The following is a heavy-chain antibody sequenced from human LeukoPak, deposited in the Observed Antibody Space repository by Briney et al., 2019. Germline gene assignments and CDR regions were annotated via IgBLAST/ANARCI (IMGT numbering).Heavy chain of an antibody. D-gene: IGHD6-19*01. Sequence: PGGSLRLSCAASGFTFSGYAMSWVRQAPGKGLEWVSTISGNGGTTYCADSVKGRFTISRDNSKNTLYLQMNSLRAEDTAVYYCAKVSQWQHYYFDYWGQGTLVTVSS. CDR2: ISGNGGTT. CDR3: AKVSQWQHYYFDY. J-gene: IGHJ4*02. V-gene: IGHV3-23*01. CDR1: GFTFSGYA.